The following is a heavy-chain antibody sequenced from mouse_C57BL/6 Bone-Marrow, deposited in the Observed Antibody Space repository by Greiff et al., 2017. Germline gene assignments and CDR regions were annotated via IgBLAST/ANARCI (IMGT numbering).Heavy chain of an antibody. Sequence: EVKLVESGGGLVQPGGSLKLSCAASGFTFSDYYMYWVRQTPEKRLEWVAYISNGGGSTYYPDTVKGRFTISRDNAKNTLYLQMSRLQSEDTAMYYCARRSYDSMDYWGQGTSVTVSS. V-gene: IGHV5-12*01. D-gene: IGHD2-4*01. CDR3: ARRSYDSMDY. CDR2: ISNGGGST. J-gene: IGHJ4*01. CDR1: GFTFSDYY.